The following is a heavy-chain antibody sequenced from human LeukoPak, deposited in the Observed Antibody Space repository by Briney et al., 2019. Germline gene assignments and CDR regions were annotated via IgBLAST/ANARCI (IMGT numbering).Heavy chain of an antibody. CDR3: ARDLGGYIDY. D-gene: IGHD3-22*01. J-gene: IGHJ4*02. Sequence: GGSLRLSCAASGFTISSNYMTWVRQAPGKGLEWVSVIYGGGSTYYADSVKGRFAISRDNSKNTLYLQMSSLRAEDTAVYYCARDLGGYIDYWGQGTLVAVSS. CDR2: IYGGGST. CDR1: GFTISSNY. V-gene: IGHV3-53*01.